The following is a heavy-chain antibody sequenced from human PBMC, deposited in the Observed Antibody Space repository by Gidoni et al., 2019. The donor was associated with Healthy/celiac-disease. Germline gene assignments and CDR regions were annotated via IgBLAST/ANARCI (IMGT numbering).Heavy chain of an antibody. CDR1: GGSISSSSYY. CDR3: ARVPSGYYLDY. CDR2: IYYSGST. V-gene: IGHV4-39*01. J-gene: IGHJ4*02. D-gene: IGHD3-3*01. Sequence: QLQLQESGPGLVKPSETLSLTCTVSGGSISSSSYYWGWIRQPPGKGLEWIGSIYYSGSTYYNPSLKSRVTISVDTSKNQFSLKLSSVTAADTAVYYCARVPSGYYLDYWGQGTLVTVSS.